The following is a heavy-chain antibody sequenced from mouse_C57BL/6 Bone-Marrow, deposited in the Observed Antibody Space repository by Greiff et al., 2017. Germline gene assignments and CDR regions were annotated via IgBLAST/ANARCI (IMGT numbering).Heavy chain of an antibody. CDR2: ISNLAYSI. CDR1: GFTFSDYG. J-gene: IGHJ4*01. D-gene: IGHD2-2*01. Sequence: EVKLQESGGGLVQPGGSLKLSCAASGFTFSDYGMAWVRQAPRKGPEWVAFISNLAYSIYYADTVTGRFTISRENAKNTLYLEMSSLRSEDTAMYYCARLVIEDYAMDYWGQGTSVTVSS. CDR3: ARLVIEDYAMDY. V-gene: IGHV5-15*01.